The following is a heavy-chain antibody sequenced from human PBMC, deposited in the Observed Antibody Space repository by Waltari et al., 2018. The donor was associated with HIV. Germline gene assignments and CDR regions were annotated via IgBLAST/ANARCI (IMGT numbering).Heavy chain of an antibody. CDR1: GGSISSSSYY. D-gene: IGHD6-19*01. CDR3: ARRDGSGWDNYYYGMDV. CDR2: IYYRGTT. V-gene: IGHV4-39*01. J-gene: IGHJ6*02. Sequence: QLQLQESGPGLVKPSETLSLTCTVSGGSISSSSYYWGWIRQPPGKGLEWIGSIYYRGTTYYSPSLQSRVTISVDTSKNQFSLKLSSVTAADTAVYYCARRDGSGWDNYYYGMDVWGQGTTVTVSS.